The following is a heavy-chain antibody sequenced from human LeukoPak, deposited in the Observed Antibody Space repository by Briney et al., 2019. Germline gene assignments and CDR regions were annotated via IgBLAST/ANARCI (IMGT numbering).Heavy chain of an antibody. Sequence: ASVKVSCKASGYTFTGYYMHWVRQAPGQGLEWMGWINPNSGGTNYAQKFQGRVTMTRDTSISTAYMELSRLRSDDTAVYYCARDPPMVRGKNWFDPWGQGTLVTVSS. CDR2: INPNSGGT. V-gene: IGHV1-2*02. CDR1: GYTFTGYY. CDR3: ARDPPMVRGKNWFDP. J-gene: IGHJ5*02. D-gene: IGHD3-10*01.